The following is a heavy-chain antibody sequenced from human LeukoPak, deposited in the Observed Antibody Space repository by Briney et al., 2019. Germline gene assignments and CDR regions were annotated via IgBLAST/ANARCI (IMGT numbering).Heavy chain of an antibody. D-gene: IGHD6-19*01. Sequence: RGESLRISCKGSGYSFTSYWISWVRQMPGKGLEWMGRIDPSDSYTNYSPSFQGHVTISADKSISTAYLQWSSLKASDTAMYHCARPSYGYGSGWYTVDYWGQGTLVTVSS. J-gene: IGHJ4*02. CDR1: GYSFTSYW. V-gene: IGHV5-10-1*01. CDR2: IDPSDSYT. CDR3: ARPSYGYGSGWYTVDY.